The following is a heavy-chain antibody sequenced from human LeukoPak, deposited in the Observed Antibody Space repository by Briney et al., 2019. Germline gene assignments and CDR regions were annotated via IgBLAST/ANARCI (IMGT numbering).Heavy chain of an antibody. V-gene: IGHV3-23*01. D-gene: IGHD5-24*01. CDR2: ISGIGGSI. CDR1: GFTFSSYA. CDR3: AKESEMAGPDLFDY. J-gene: IGHJ4*02. Sequence: GGSLRLSCAASGFTFSSYAMSWVRQAPGKWLEWVSAISGIGGSIYYADSVKGRFTISRDNSKNTLHLQMNSLRAEDTAVYYCAKESEMAGPDLFDYWGQGTLVTVSS.